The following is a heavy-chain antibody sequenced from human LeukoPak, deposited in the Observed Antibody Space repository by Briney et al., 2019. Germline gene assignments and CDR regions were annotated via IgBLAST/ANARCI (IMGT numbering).Heavy chain of an antibody. D-gene: IGHD4-17*01. CDR2: IYTSGST. J-gene: IGHJ6*03. CDR1: GGSISSYY. Sequence: SETLSLTCTVSGGSISSYYWSWIRQPAGKGLEWIGRIYTSGSTNYNPSLKSRVTISVDTSKNQFSLKLSSVTAADTAVYYCARETTVTPHYYMDVWGKGTTVTVSS. CDR3: ARETTVTPHYYMDV. V-gene: IGHV4-4*07.